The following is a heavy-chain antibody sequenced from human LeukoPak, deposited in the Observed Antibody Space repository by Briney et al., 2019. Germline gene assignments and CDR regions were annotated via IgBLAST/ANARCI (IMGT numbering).Heavy chain of an antibody. CDR3: ARDRYIYGGDHDAFDI. CDR2: INPNDGTT. V-gene: IGHV1-46*01. J-gene: IGHJ3*02. Sequence: GASVKVSCKASGYTFTSYYMHWVRQAPGQGLEWMGIINPNDGTTSYAQKFQGRVTMTRDMSTSTAYMELSSLKSEDTAVYYCARDRYIYGGDHDAFDIWGQGTMVTVSS. CDR1: GYTFTSYY. D-gene: IGHD5-18*01.